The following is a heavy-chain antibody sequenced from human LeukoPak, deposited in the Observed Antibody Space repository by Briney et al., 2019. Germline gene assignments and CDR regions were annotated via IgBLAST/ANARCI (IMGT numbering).Heavy chain of an antibody. Sequence: PGGSLRLSCAASGFTFSSYAMHWVRQAPGKGLEWVAVISYDGSNKYYADSVKGRFTISRDNSKNTLYLQMNSLRAEDTAVYYCASLQSSSIGYCSGGSCRHDAFDIWGQGTMVTVSS. CDR2: ISYDGSNK. CDR1: GFTFSSYA. V-gene: IGHV3-30*04. J-gene: IGHJ3*02. CDR3: ASLQSSSIGYCSGGSCRHDAFDI. D-gene: IGHD2-15*01.